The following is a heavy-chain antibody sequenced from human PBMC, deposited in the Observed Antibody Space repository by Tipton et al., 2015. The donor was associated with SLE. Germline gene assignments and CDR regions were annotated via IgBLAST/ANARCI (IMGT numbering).Heavy chain of an antibody. CDR2: INTSGTT. D-gene: IGHD6-19*01. J-gene: IGHJ6*03. CDR3: ARSHSSGRDYYYDMDV. CDR1: GGSVSSGFYY. V-gene: IGHV4-61*02. Sequence: TLSLTCSVSGGSVSSGFYYWSWIRQPAGKGLEWIGRINTSGTTNYNPSLKSRVTISLDTSRNHFSLRLSSVTAADTAVYYCARSHSSGRDYYYDMDVWGNGTTVTVS.